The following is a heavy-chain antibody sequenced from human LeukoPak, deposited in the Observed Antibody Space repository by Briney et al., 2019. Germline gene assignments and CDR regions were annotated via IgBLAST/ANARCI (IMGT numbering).Heavy chain of an antibody. J-gene: IGHJ4*02. CDR2: ISAYNGNT. V-gene: IGHV1-18*01. CDR3: ARVLSQCGGDCYSDY. Sequence: ASVKVSCKASGYTFTSYGISWVRQALGQGLEWMGWISAYNGNTNYAQKLQGRVTMTADTSTSTAYMELRSLRSDDTAVYYCARVLSQCGGDCYSDYWGQGTLVTVSS. D-gene: IGHD2-21*01. CDR1: GYTFTSYG.